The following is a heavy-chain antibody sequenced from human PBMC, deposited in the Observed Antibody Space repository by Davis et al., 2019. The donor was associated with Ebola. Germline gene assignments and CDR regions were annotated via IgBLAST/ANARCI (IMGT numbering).Heavy chain of an antibody. CDR1: GGSISGDY. V-gene: IGHV4-59*08. CDR2: IHDSGST. CDR3: ASAPRAYYYGMDV. J-gene: IGHJ6*02. Sequence: MPSETLSLTCTVSGGSISGDYWSWIRQPPGKGLEWIGYIHDSGSTNYNPSLKSRVTILVDTSKNQFSLKLSSVTAADTAVYYCASAPRAYYYGMDVWGQGTTVTVSS.